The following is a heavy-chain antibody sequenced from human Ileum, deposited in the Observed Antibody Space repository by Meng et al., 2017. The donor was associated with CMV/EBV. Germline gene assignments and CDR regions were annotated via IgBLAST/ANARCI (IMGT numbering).Heavy chain of an antibody. D-gene: IGHD2-15*01. V-gene: IGHV3-11*04. Sequence: GESPKISCAASGFTFSDYYMSWIRQAPGKGLEWVSYISSSGGIIYYADSVKGRFTISRDNDKNSLYLQMNSLRVEDTAVYYCARVFHQVAATRRTGDHLDHWGQGTLVTVSS. CDR2: ISSSGGII. J-gene: IGHJ4*02. CDR3: ARVFHQVAATRRTGDHLDH. CDR1: GFTFSDYY.